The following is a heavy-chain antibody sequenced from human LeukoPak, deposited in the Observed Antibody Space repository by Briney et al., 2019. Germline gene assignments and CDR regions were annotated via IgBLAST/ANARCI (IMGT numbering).Heavy chain of an antibody. D-gene: IGHD5-24*01. V-gene: IGHV3-66*01. J-gene: IGHJ4*02. CDR2: ISSGGST. CDR1: GFTVSSDY. Sequence: GGSLRLSCAASGFTVSSDYMGWVRQAPEKGLEWVSLISSGGSTYYADSLKGRFTISTDNSKNTLYLQMKSLRAEDTAVYYCGRVGDGYNDNYWGQGTLVTVSS. CDR3: GRVGDGYNDNY.